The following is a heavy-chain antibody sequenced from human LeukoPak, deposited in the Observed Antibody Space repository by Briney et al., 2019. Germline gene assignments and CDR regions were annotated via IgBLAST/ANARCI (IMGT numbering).Heavy chain of an antibody. CDR2: IKQDGSER. Sequence: GGSLRLSCGASGFIFSRHWMSWVRQAPGKGPEWVANIKQDGSERYYVGSVKGRFTISRDNAKNLLCLQMNSLRAEDTALYYCARDGGHSTDFDYWGQGTLVTVSS. CDR1: GFIFSRHW. CDR3: ARDGGHSTDFDY. V-gene: IGHV3-7*01. D-gene: IGHD2/OR15-2a*01. J-gene: IGHJ4*02.